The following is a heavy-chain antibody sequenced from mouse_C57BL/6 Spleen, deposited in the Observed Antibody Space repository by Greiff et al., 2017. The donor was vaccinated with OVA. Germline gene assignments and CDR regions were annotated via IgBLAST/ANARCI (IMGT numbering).Heavy chain of an antibody. CDR3: ARLYSNYLYYFDY. J-gene: IGHJ2*01. Sequence: VQLQQSGAELVKPGASVKMSCKASGYTFTSYWITWVKQRPGQGLEWIGDIYPGSGSTNYNEKFKSKATLTVDTSSSTAYMQLSSLTSEDSAVYYCARLYSNYLYYFDYWGQGTTLTVSS. CDR1: GYTFTSYW. CDR2: IYPGSGST. V-gene: IGHV1-55*01. D-gene: IGHD2-5*01.